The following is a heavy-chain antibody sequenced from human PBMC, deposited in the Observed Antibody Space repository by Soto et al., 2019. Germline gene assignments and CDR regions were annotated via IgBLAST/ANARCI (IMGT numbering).Heavy chain of an antibody. D-gene: IGHD1-26*01. CDR1: GGTLTNFINYP. J-gene: IGHJ6*02. CDR3: AGGAVYSGSYYPYYYGMDV. V-gene: IGHV1-69*13. CDR2: IIPIFGTA. Sequence: GASVKVSCKASGGTLTNFINYPINWVRQAPGQGLEWMGGIIPIFGTANYAQKFQGRVTITADESTSTAYMELSSLRSEDTAVYYCAGGAVYSGSYYPYYYGMDVWGQGTTVTVSS.